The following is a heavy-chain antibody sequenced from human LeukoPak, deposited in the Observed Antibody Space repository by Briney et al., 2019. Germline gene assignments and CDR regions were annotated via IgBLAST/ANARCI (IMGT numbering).Heavy chain of an antibody. CDR3: ARRRVGATEGYFDY. Sequence: ASVKVSCKASGYIFTNYAMNWVRQAPGQGLEWMGWISAYNGNTNYAQKLQGRVTMTTDPSTSTAYMELRSLRSDDTAVYYYARRRVGATEGYFDYWGQGTLVTVSS. CDR2: ISAYNGNT. D-gene: IGHD1-26*01. CDR1: GYIFTNYA. V-gene: IGHV1-18*01. J-gene: IGHJ4*02.